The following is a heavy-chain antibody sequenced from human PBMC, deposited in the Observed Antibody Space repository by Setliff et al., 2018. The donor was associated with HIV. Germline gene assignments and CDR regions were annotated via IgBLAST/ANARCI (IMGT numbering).Heavy chain of an antibody. CDR3: ARGGDPPYYLLGMDV. V-gene: IGHV1-18*01. D-gene: IGHD1-26*01. Sequence: GASVKVSCKISGYTFTAYGLNWVRQAPGQGPEWMGWFTSYNNQAEYAPKFQGRVTMTIDTSTSTAYMELRNLKYDDTAVYYCARGGDPPYYLLGMDVWGQGTTVTVSS. CDR2: FTSYNNQA. CDR1: GYTFTAYG. J-gene: IGHJ6*02.